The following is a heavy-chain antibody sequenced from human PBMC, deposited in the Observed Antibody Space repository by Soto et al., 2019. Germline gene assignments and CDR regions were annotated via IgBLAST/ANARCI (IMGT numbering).Heavy chain of an antibody. CDR1: GYTFTRYG. J-gene: IGHJ6*02. V-gene: IGHV1-18*01. CDR3: AMVDVYVTPSPQDV. D-gene: IGHD3-16*01. CDR2: INTYNGNT. Sequence: QVQLVQSGAEVKNPGASVKVSCKASGYTFTRYGIGWARQAPGQGLEWMGWINTYNGNTTYAQNVQGRVTLTTDTSTSTAYMELRSLRSNDTAIYYCAMVDVYVTPSPQDVWGQGTTVIVPS.